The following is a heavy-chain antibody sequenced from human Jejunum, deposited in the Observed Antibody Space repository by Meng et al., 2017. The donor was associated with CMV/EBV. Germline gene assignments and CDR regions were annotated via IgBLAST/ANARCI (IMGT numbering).Heavy chain of an antibody. D-gene: IGHD3-16*01. CDR1: GSSIKNYN. V-gene: IGHV4-4*07. CDR2: IQVIGHT. Sequence: QVQIQEAGPGLVKPSETLSLTCIVAGSSIKNYNWNWVRQHAGQGLEWIGLIQVIGHTVYNPSLKSRVTVSLDASKSQFSLTLNSVTAADTATYYCAGSRPGGGACDYWGQGILVTVSS. J-gene: IGHJ4*02. CDR3: AGSRPGGGACDY.